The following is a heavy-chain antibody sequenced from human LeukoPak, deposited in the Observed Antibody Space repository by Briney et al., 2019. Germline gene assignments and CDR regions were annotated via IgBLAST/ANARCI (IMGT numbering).Heavy chain of an antibody. CDR3: AKGLIAVAGLKFDY. J-gene: IGHJ4*02. V-gene: IGHV3-9*01. D-gene: IGHD6-19*01. Sequence: GGSLRLSCAASGFTFDDYAMHWVRQAPGKGLEWVSGISWNSGSIGYADSVKGRFTISRDNAKNSLYLQMNSLRAEDTAVYYCAKGLIAVAGLKFDYWGQGTLVTVSS. CDR2: ISWNSGSI. CDR1: GFTFDDYA.